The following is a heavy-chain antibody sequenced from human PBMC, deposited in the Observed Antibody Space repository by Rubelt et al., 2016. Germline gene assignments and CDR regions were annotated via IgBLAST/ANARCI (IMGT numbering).Heavy chain of an antibody. CDR3: ARGTPAPGTDY. J-gene: IGHJ4*02. D-gene: IGHD6-13*01. V-gene: IGHV7-4-1*02. CDR1: GYSFSTRF. CDR2: IDPITGNP. Sequence: QVQLVQSGAEVKKPGASVKVSCKTSGYSFSTRFINWVRQVPGQGLEWMGNIDPITGNPNYAPGFTGRFVFSLDTSVNTAYLQINTLKTDDTAVYYCARGTPAPGTDYWGQGTLVTVSS.